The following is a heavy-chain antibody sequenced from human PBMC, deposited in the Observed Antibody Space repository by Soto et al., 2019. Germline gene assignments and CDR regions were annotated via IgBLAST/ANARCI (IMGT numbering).Heavy chain of an antibody. CDR3: ARDLAPSTYDSSGYYAFDI. D-gene: IGHD3-22*01. Sequence: ASVKVSCKASGYTFTGYYMHWVRQAPGQGLEWMGWINPNSGGTNYAQKFQGWVTMTRDTSISTAYMELSRLRSDDTAVYYCARDLAPSTYDSSGYYAFDIWGQGTMVTVSS. V-gene: IGHV1-2*04. J-gene: IGHJ3*02. CDR1: GYTFTGYY. CDR2: INPNSGGT.